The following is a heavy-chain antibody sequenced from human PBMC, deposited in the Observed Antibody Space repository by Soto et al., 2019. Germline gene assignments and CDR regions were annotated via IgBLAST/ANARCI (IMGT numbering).Heavy chain of an antibody. Sequence: GASVKVSCKASGGTFSSYAIIWVRQAPGQRLEWMGWISPNNGNTNYAQKLQGRVTITTDTSTSTAYMELRSLRSDDTAVYYCARDPNYYDSSGHDAFDIWGQGTMVTVSS. D-gene: IGHD3-22*01. J-gene: IGHJ3*02. CDR3: ARDPNYYDSSGHDAFDI. V-gene: IGHV1-18*01. CDR1: GGTFSSYA. CDR2: ISPNNGNT.